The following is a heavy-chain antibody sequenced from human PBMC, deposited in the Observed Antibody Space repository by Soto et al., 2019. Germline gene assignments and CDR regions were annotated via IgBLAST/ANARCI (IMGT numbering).Heavy chain of an antibody. J-gene: IGHJ6*02. Sequence: SETLSLTFAAYDSSFSGYYWSWIRRPPGKGLEWIGEINHSGSTNYNPSLKSRVTISVDTSKNQFSLKLSSVTAADTAVYYCARVSGIYYYGMDVWGQGTTVT. V-gene: IGHV4-34*01. CDR3: ARVSGIYYYGMDV. D-gene: IGHD3-10*01. CDR1: DSSFSGYY. CDR2: INHSGST.